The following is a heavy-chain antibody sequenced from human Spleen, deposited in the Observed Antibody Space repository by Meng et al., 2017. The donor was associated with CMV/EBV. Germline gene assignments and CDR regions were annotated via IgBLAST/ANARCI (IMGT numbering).Heavy chain of an antibody. Sequence: SETLSLTCTVSGGSISSSSYYWGWIRQPPGKGLEWIGSIYYSGSTYYNPSLKSRVTISVDTSKNQFYLKLSSVTAADTAVYYCARHSILRLGYGMDVWGQGTTVTVSS. CDR3: ARHSILRLGYGMDV. CDR2: IYYSGST. V-gene: IGHV4-39*01. J-gene: IGHJ6*02. D-gene: IGHD3-16*01. CDR1: GGSISSSSYY.